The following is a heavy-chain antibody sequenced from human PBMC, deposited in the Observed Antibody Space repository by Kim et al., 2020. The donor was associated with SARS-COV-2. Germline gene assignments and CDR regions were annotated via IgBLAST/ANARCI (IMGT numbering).Heavy chain of an antibody. CDR3: ARPTNGTAFDC. CDR2: IYPGDSDT. CDR1: GYTFTNYW. V-gene: IGHV5-51*01. Sequence: GESLKISCKGSGYTFTNYWIGWVRQMPGKGLEWMGMIYPGDSDTRYGPSFQGQVTISADKSISTAYLQWSSLKASDTAMYYCARPTNGTAFDCWGQGTLVTVSS. J-gene: IGHJ4*02. D-gene: IGHD1-1*01.